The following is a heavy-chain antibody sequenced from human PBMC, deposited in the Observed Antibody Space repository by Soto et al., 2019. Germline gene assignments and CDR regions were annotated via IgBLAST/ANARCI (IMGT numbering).Heavy chain of an antibody. Sequence: GASVKVSCKASGYTFTSYAMNWVRQAPGQGLEWMGWINTNTGNPTYAQGFTGRFVFSLDTSVSTAYLQICSLKAEDTAVYYCARDGSSFDSSGCRERFDYWGQGTLVTVSS. CDR2: INTNTGNP. J-gene: IGHJ4*02. CDR1: GYTFTSYA. D-gene: IGHD3-22*01. CDR3: ARDGSSFDSSGCRERFDY. V-gene: IGHV7-4-1*01.